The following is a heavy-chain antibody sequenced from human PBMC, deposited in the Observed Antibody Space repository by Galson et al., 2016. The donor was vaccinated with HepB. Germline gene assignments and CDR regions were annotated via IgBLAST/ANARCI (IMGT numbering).Heavy chain of an antibody. CDR3: AKDVFTSGWPNVFDS. CDR1: GFTFGDYA. CDR2: ITGSGGAT. J-gene: IGHJ4*02. V-gene: IGHV3-23*01. D-gene: IGHD6-19*01. Sequence: SLRLSCAASGFTFGDYAMTWVRQSPGKGLEWVSAITGSGGATYYADSVRGRFTISRDNPKNMVYLQMNSLRADDTATYCCAKDVFTSGWPNVFDSWGQGTLVAVSS.